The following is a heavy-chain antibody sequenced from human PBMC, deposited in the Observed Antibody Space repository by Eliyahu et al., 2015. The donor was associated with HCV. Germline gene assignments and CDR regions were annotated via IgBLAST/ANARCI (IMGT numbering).Heavy chain of an antibody. CDR1: GFTFSSYS. J-gene: IGHJ3*02. V-gene: IGHV3-48*01. Sequence: EVQLVESGGGLVQPGGSLRLSCAASGFTFSSYSMNWVRQAPGKGLEWVSYISSSSSTIYYADSVKGRFTISRDNAKNSLYLQMNSLRAEDTAVYYCARTFSNRWDRITHAFDIWGQGTMVTVSS. D-gene: IGHD3-10*01. CDR2: ISSSSSTI. CDR3: ARTFSNRWDRITHAFDI.